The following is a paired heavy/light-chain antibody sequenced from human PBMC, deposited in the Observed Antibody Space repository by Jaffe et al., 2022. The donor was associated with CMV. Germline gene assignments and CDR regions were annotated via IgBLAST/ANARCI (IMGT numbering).Heavy chain of an antibody. CDR1: GFTFSSYA. D-gene: IGHD1-1*01. J-gene: IGHJ6*02. CDR3: AKKGSPEGLFFKRTGVPSGMDV. V-gene: IGHV3-23*01. CDR2: ISGSGGSA. Sequence: EVQLLESGGDLVQPGGSLRLSCAASGFTFSSYAMSWVRQAPGKGLEWVSGISGSGGSAYYADSVKGRFTISRDNSKNILYLQMNSLRAEDTAVYYCAKKGSPEGLFFKRTGVPSGMDVWGQGSTVTVSS.
Light chain of an antibody. V-gene: IGKV1-9*01. J-gene: IGKJ1*01. Sequence: IQLTQSPSSLSASVGDRVTITCRASQGISSYLAWYQQKPGKAPKLLIYAASTLQSGVPSRFSGSGSGTDFTLTISSLQPEDFATYYCQQLSTYPWTFGQGTKVEIK. CDR2: AAS. CDR3: QQLSTYPWT. CDR1: QGISSY.